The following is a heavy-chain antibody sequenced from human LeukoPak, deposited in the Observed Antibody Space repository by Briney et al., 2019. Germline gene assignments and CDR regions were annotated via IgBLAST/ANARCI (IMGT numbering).Heavy chain of an antibody. D-gene: IGHD5-24*01. J-gene: IGHJ4*02. CDR3: ARDKRRDYFDY. V-gene: IGHV3-7*01. CDR1: GFTFSSYW. CDR2: IKQDGSEK. Sequence: GGSLRLSCAASGFTFSSYWMSWVRQAPGKGLEWVANIKQDGSEKYYVDSVKGRCTISRDNAKNSLYLQMNSLRAEDTAVYYCARDKRRDYFDYWGQGTLVTVSS.